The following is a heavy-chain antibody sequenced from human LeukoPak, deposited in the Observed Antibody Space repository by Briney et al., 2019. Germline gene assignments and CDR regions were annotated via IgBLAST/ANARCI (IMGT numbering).Heavy chain of an antibody. D-gene: IGHD6-13*01. CDR2: IYYSGST. J-gene: IGHJ5*02. CDR3: ARAKAAAGTSWFDP. V-gene: IGHV4-59*01. CDR1: GGSISSYY. Sequence: SETLSLTCTVSGGSISSYYWSWIRQPPGKGLEWIGYIYYSGSTNYNPSLKSRVTISVDTSKNQFSLKLSSVTAADTAVYYCARAKAAAGTSWFDPWGQGTLVTVPS.